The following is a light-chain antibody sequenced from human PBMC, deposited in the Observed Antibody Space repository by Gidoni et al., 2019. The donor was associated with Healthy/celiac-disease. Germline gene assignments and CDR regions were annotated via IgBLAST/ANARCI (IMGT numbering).Light chain of an antibody. J-gene: IGKJ5*01. CDR2: DAS. Sequence: ETVLPHSPATLSLSPGERATLTCRASQSFSSYLAWYQQKPGQAPRLLIYDASNRATGIPARFSGSGSGTDFTLTISSLEPEDFAVYYCQQRSNWPRTFGQGTRLEIK. CDR3: QQRSNWPRT. CDR1: QSFSSY. V-gene: IGKV3-11*01.